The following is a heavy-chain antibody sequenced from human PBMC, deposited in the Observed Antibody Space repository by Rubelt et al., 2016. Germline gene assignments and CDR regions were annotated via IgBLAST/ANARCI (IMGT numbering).Heavy chain of an antibody. V-gene: IGHV1-2*02. J-gene: IGHJ4*02. CDR1: GGTFSSYA. CDR2: INPNSGGT. Sequence: QVQLVQSGAEVKKPGSSVKVSCKASGGTFSSYAISWVRQAPGQGLEWMGWINPNSGGTNYAQKFQGRVTMTRDTSISTAYMELGGLRSDDTAVYYCARDLYKGPRWLVAYWGQGTLVTVSS. CDR3: ARDLYKGPRWLVAY. D-gene: IGHD6-19*01.